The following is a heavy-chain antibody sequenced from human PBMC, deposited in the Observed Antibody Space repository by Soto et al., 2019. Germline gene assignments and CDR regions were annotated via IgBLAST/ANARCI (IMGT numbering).Heavy chain of an antibody. CDR1: GFTFDDYA. CDR2: ISWNSGSI. Sequence: QTGGSLRLSCAASGFTFDDYAMHWVRQAPGKGLEWVSGISWNSGSIGYADSVKGRFTISRDNAKNSLYLQMNSLRAEDTALYYCAKDIFHGGKGGDGYAGGFDYWGQGTLVTVSS. J-gene: IGHJ4*02. V-gene: IGHV3-9*01. CDR3: AKDIFHGGKGGDGYAGGFDY. D-gene: IGHD5-12*01.